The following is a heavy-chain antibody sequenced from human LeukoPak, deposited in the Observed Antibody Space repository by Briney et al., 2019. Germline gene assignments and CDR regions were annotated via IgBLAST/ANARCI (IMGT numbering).Heavy chain of an antibody. J-gene: IGHJ5*02. Sequence: SVKVSCKASGGTFSSYAISWVRQAPGQGLEWMGGIIPIFGTANYAQKFQGRVTITTDESTSTAYMELSSLRSEDTAVYYRARAGLVATIDGWFDPWGQGTLVTVSS. CDR3: ARAGLVATIDGWFDP. V-gene: IGHV1-69*05. D-gene: IGHD5-12*01. CDR1: GGTFSSYA. CDR2: IIPIFGTA.